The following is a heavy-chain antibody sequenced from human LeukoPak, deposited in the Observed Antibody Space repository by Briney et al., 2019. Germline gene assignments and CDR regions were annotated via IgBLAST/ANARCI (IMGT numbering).Heavy chain of an antibody. CDR2: IYYSGST. Sequence: SETLSLTCTVSGGSISSGDYYWSWIRQPPGKGLEWIGYIYYSGSTYYNPSLKSRVTISVDTSKNQFSLKLSSVTAADTAVYYCARGTLDTACFDYWGQGTLVTVSS. V-gene: IGHV4-30-4*01. J-gene: IGHJ4*02. CDR3: ARGTLDTACFDY. D-gene: IGHD5-18*01. CDR1: GGSISSGDYY.